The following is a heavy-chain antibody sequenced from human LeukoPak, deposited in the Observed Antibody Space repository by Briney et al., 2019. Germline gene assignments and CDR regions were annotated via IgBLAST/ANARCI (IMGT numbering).Heavy chain of an antibody. D-gene: IGHD3-3*01. CDR3: ARDTHYDFWSGYSWRYYYYYYGMDV. CDR2: INTNTGNP. CDR1: GYTFTSYA. Sequence: ASVKVSCKASGYTFTSYAMNWVRQAPGQGLEWMGWINTNTGNPTYAQGFTGRFVFSLDTSVSTAYLQISSLKAEDTAVYYCARDTHYDFWSGYSWRYYYYYYGMDVWGQGTTVTVSS. V-gene: IGHV7-4-1*02. J-gene: IGHJ6*02.